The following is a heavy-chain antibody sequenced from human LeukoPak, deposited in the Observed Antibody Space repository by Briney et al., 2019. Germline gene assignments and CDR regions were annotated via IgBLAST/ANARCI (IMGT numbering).Heavy chain of an antibody. CDR1: GFTFRTYG. CDR2: IWSDGSKK. Sequence: GTSLRLSRVASGFTFRTYGMYWVRQAPGKGLEWVAVIWSDGSKKYYAESVKGRFTISRDDSKNTLYLQMNSLSGEDTAVYYCARDGAVGRPIDPWGQGTLVTVSS. CDR3: ARDGAVGRPIDP. J-gene: IGHJ5*02. D-gene: IGHD3-10*01. V-gene: IGHV3-33*01.